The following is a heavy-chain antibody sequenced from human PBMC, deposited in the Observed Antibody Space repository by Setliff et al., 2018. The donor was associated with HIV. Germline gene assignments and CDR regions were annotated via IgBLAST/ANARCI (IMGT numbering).Heavy chain of an antibody. CDR1: GFTLNEVS. D-gene: IGHD5-12*01. CDR2: FDPQDGET. V-gene: IGHV1-24*01. CDR3: AIEGAGGWLRPMPDY. Sequence: ASVKVSCKVSGFTLNEVSIHWVRQAPGKGLEWMGYFDPQDGETVYAQKFQGRVTMTEDTSTDPAYMELSGLRSEDTAVYYCAIEGAGGWLRPMPDYWAREPWSPS. J-gene: IGHJ4*02.